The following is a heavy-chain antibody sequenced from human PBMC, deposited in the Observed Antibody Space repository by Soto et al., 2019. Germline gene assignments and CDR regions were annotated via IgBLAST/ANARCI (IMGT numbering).Heavy chain of an antibody. Sequence: QLQLQESGPGLVKPSETLSLTCTVSGGSISSSSYYWGWIRQPPGKGLEWIGSIYYSGSTYYNPSLKSRVSISVDTSKNQFSLKLSSVTAADTAVYYCARHRCTISLTDYWGQGTLVTVSS. CDR1: GGSISSSSYY. J-gene: IGHJ4*02. D-gene: IGHD3-9*01. V-gene: IGHV4-39*01. CDR3: ARHRCTISLTDY. CDR2: IYYSGST.